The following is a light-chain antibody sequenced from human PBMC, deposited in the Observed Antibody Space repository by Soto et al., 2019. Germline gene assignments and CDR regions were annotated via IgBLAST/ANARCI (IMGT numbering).Light chain of an antibody. CDR2: DVR. Sequence: QSALTQPASVSGSPGQSITISCTGTSSDVGNYDLVSWYQHHPGKAPKLMIYDVRKRPSGVSDRFSGSKSGNTASLTISGLQAEDEADYYCSSYAGSTTYYVLFGGGTKVTVL. V-gene: IGLV2-23*02. CDR3: SSYAGSTTYYVL. CDR1: SSDVGNYDL. J-gene: IGLJ2*01.